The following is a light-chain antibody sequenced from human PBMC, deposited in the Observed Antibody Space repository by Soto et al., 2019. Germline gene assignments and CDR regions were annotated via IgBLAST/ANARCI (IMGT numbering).Light chain of an antibody. V-gene: IGKV1-39*01. CDR1: QTIGNH. J-gene: IGKJ2*02. CDR2: AAS. Sequence: DIQMTQSPSSLPASVGDRVTITCRASQTIGNHLNWYQQKPGKAPKVLIYAASTLHSGVSSRFSGRGSGTDFTLTISGLQPADFATYYCQQSHSFPRTFGQGTKLDIK. CDR3: QQSHSFPRT.